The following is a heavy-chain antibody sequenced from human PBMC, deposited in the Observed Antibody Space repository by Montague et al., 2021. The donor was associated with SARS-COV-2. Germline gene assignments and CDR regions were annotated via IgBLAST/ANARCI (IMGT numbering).Heavy chain of an antibody. CDR1: GGSISSYY. CDR3: ARVPFVGRPFMNYYYDMDV. J-gene: IGHJ6*02. CDR2: IYYSGNT. Sequence: SETLSLTCTVSGGSISSYYWSWIRQPPGKGLEWIGYIYYSGNTNYNPSFKSRVTISVDTSKNQFSLKLSSVTAADTAVYYCARVPFVGRPFMNYYYDMDVWGQGTTVTVSS. V-gene: IGHV4-59*01. D-gene: IGHD3-16*01.